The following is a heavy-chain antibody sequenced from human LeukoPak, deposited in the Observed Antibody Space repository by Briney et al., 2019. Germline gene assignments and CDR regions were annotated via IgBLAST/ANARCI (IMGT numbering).Heavy chain of an antibody. CDR1: GGSFSGYY. J-gene: IGHJ4*02. Sequence: SETLSLTCAVYGGSFSGYYWSWIRQPPGKGLEWIGEINHSGSTNYNPSLKSRVTISVDTSKNQLSLKLSSVTAADTAVYYCARRRIAAAGIGFDYWGQGTLVTVSS. CDR3: ARRRIAAAGIGFDY. V-gene: IGHV4-34*01. D-gene: IGHD6-13*01. CDR2: INHSGST.